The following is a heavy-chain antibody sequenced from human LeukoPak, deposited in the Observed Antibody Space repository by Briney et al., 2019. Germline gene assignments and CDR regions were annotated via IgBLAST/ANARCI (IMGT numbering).Heavy chain of an antibody. Sequence: GESLKISCKGSGYSFTSYWIGWVRQMPGKGLEWMGTIYPGDSDTRYSPSFQGQVTISADKSISTAYLQWSSLKASDTAMYYCARRYDYVWGSYRRTSYGMDVWGQGTTVTVSS. CDR1: GYSFTSYW. CDR3: ARRYDYVWGSYRRTSYGMDV. CDR2: IYPGDSDT. D-gene: IGHD3-16*02. J-gene: IGHJ6*02. V-gene: IGHV5-51*01.